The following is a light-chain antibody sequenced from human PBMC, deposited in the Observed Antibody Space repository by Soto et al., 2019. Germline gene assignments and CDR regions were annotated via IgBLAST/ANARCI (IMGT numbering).Light chain of an antibody. CDR2: GAS. J-gene: IGKJ2*01. Sequence: EIVLTQSPGTLSLSPGERATLFCRASQSFTTSQLAWYQQKPGQAPRVLIFGASSRATGIPDRFSGSGSGTDFTLTIGRLEPEDSAVYYCQQCNNWPLYTFGQGTKLEIK. V-gene: IGKV3-20*01. CDR1: QSFTTSQ. CDR3: QQCNNWPLYT.